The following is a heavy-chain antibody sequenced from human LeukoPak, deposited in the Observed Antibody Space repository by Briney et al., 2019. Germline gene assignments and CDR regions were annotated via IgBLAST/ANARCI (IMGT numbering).Heavy chain of an antibody. V-gene: IGHV3-33*06. Sequence: GGSLRLSCAASGLTFSNYGMHWVRQAPGKGLEWVAVVWYDGTNRYYADPVKGRFTISRDNSKNTLYLQMNSLRADDTAVYFCAKDCSGGSCSYFDYWGQGTLVTVSS. D-gene: IGHD2-15*01. CDR3: AKDCSGGSCSYFDY. J-gene: IGHJ4*02. CDR2: VWYDGTNR. CDR1: GLTFSNYG.